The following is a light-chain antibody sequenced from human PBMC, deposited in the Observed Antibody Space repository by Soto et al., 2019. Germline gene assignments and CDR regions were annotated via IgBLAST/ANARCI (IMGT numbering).Light chain of an antibody. J-gene: IGKJ4*01. CDR1: LPISNY. CDR2: AAS. V-gene: IGKV1-27*01. CDR3: QKYKSVPLT. Sequence: IQGSRSAFSLSASVGDRVTVTCLASLPISNYLAWYQQKPGKIPNLLIYAASTLQAGVPSRFSGSGSGTDFTLTISSLQPEDVAAYYCQKYKSVPLTFGGGTKVHIK.